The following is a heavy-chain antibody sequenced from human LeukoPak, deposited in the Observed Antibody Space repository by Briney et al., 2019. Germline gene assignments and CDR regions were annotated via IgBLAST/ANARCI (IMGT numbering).Heavy chain of an antibody. CDR3: AKGTKVGATTSFDY. CDR2: ISGSAGST. Sequence: GGSLRLSWAPSGLTFYNIAMSWVRQAPGKGREWVSTISGSAGSTYYADSVKGRFDISRDNSKNTLYLQMNSLRAEDTAGFYCAKGTKVGATTSFDYWGQGTLVTVSS. V-gene: IGHV3-23*01. J-gene: IGHJ4*02. D-gene: IGHD1-26*01. CDR1: GLTFYNIA.